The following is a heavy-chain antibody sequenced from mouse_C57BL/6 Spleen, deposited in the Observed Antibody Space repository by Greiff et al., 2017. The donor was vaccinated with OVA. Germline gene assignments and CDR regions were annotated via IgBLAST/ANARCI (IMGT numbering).Heavy chain of an antibody. CDR3: ARENYYYGKAYY. CDR1: GYTFTSYW. D-gene: IGHD2-1*01. Sequence: QVQLQQPGAELVKPGASVKMSCKASGYTFTSYWITWVKQRPGQGLEWIGDIYPGSGSTNYHEKFKSKATLTVDTSSSTAYMQLSSLTSEDAAVYDCARENYYYGKAYYWGQGTTLTVSS. J-gene: IGHJ2*01. V-gene: IGHV1-55*01. CDR2: IYPGSGST.